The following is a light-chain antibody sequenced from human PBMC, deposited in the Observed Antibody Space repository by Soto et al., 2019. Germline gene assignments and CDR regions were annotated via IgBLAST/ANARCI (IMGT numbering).Light chain of an antibody. J-gene: IGKJ1*01. CDR1: QSISSW. V-gene: IGKV1-5*03. CDR3: QQYSSYPVT. CDR2: KAS. Sequence: DIQMTQSPSTLSASVGDRVTITCRASQSISSWLAWYQQKPGKAPKLLIYKASILESGFPSRFSSSGSGTELNLPISRLQRDAFESYCCQQYSSYPVTFGQGTQVEIK.